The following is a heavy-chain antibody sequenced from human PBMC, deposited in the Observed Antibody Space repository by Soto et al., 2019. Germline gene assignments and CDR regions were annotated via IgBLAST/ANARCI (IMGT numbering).Heavy chain of an antibody. J-gene: IGHJ5*02. Sequence: QVQLVESGGGVVQPGRSLRLSCVASGFTFYNYGMHCFRQAPGKGLEWVGAIWPAGDIEHYPDSVKGRFTISRDNSRNTLYLQMNSLRAEDTAMYYCAKVGIVATTQMGWFDPWGQGTLVIVSS. CDR2: IWPAGDIE. CDR3: AKVGIVATTQMGWFDP. CDR1: GFTFYNYG. D-gene: IGHD1-26*01. V-gene: IGHV3-33*06.